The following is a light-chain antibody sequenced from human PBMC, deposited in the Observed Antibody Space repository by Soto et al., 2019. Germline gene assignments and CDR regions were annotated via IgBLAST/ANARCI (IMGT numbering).Light chain of an antibody. J-gene: IGKJ5*01. CDR1: QSVNSNY. V-gene: IGKV3-20*01. Sequence: EMVMTQSPAILSVSPGESATLSCSASQSVNSNYLAWYQQHPGQPPRLLIYGASSRATGIPDRFSGSGSGTDFTLTISRLEPEDFAVFYCQHYDSLPITFGQGTLLEIK. CDR3: QHYDSLPIT. CDR2: GAS.